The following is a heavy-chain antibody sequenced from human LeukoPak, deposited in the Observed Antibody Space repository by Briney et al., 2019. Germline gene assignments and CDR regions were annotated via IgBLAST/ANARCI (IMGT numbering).Heavy chain of an antibody. CDR3: ARVHGDYVSSMDV. D-gene: IGHD4-17*01. CDR1: GFTFSSYG. V-gene: IGHV3-21*04. CDR2: LSTGGDVT. Sequence: GGSLRLSCAASGFTFSSYGMHWVRQAPGKGLEWVSTLSTGGDVTYYADSVKGRFTISRDNAKNSLYLQMNSLRVEDTALYYCARVHGDYVSSMDVWGKGTTVTVSS. J-gene: IGHJ6*03.